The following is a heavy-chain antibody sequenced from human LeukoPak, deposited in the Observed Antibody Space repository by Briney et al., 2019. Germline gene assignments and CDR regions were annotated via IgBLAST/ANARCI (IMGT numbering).Heavy chain of an antibody. CDR2: IIPIFGTA. CDR1: GSTFTSYG. D-gene: IGHD3-22*01. V-gene: IGHV1-69*13. J-gene: IGHJ4*02. CDR3: AREYRGYYDSSGYYGLDY. Sequence: GASVKVSCKAPGSTFTSYGISWVRQAPGQGLEWMGRIIPIFGTANYAQKFQGRVTITADESTSTAYMELSSLRFEDTAVYYCAREYRGYYDSSGYYGLDYWGQGTLVTVSS.